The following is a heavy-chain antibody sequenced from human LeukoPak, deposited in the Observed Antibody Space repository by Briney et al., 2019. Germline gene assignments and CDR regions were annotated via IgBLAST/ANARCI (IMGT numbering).Heavy chain of an antibody. CDR2: IWYDGSNK. V-gene: IGHV3-33*01. D-gene: IGHD6-6*01. CDR1: GFTLSSYG. Sequence: PGGSLRLSCAASGFTLSSYGMHWVRQAPGRGLEWVAVIWYDGSNKYYADSVKGRFTTSRDNSKNTLYLQMNSLRAEDTAVYYCARQLRIAARLGGMDVWGQGTTVTVSS. CDR3: ARQLRIAARLGGMDV. J-gene: IGHJ6*02.